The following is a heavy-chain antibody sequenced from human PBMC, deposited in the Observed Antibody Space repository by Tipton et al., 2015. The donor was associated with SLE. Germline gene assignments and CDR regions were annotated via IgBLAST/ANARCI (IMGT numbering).Heavy chain of an antibody. CDR2: IRYDGSNK. V-gene: IGHV3-30*02. J-gene: IGHJ5*02. CDR3: ARGVFFDP. D-gene: IGHD3-10*02. CDR1: GFTFSSYG. Sequence: SLRLSCAASGFTFSSYGMHWVRQAPGKGPEWVAFIRYDGSNKYYADSVKGRFTISRDNAKNSLYLQMNSLRAEDTAVYYCARGVFFDPWGQGTLVTVSS.